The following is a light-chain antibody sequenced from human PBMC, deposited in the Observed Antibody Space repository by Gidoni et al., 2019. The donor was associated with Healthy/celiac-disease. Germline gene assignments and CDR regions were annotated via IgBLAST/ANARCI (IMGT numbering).Light chain of an antibody. CDR1: QSVSSN. Sequence: IVMTQSPATLSVSPGERATLSCRASQSVSSNLAWDQQKPGQAPRLLIYGASTRATGIPARFRGSGSGTEFTLTISSLQSEDFAVDYCQQYNNWPPGRTFGQGTKVEIK. J-gene: IGKJ1*01. CDR2: GAS. V-gene: IGKV3-15*01. CDR3: QQYNNWPPGRT.